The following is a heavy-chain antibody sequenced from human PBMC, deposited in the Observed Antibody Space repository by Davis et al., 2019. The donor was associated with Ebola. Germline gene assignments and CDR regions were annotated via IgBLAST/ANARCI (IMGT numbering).Heavy chain of an antibody. CDR3: ARVAYGDYWRWFDS. CDR1: GFTFSSYG. CDR2: ISFDGSSK. V-gene: IGHV3-30*03. D-gene: IGHD4-17*01. Sequence: GESLKISCAASGFTFSSYGMHWVRQAPGKGLEWVAIISFDGSSKYYGDSVKGRITISRDNSKNTLNLQMNSLRAEDTAVYYCARVAYGDYWRWFDSWGQGILVTVSS. J-gene: IGHJ5*01.